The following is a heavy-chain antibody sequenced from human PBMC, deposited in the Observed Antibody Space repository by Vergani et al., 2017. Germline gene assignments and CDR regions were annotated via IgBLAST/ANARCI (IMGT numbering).Heavy chain of an antibody. CDR1: GYSISSGYY. D-gene: IGHD6-13*01. Sequence: QVQLQESGPGLVKPSETLSLTCAVSGYSISSGYYWGWIRQPQGKGLEWSGSIYHSGNPYYNPSLKSRVTTSVDTSKNQFSLKLSSVTAADTAVYYCARPYSSTTRLRSPGDWGQGTLVTVSS. CDR2: IYHSGNP. CDR3: ARPYSSTTRLRSPGD. J-gene: IGHJ4*02. V-gene: IGHV4-38-2*01.